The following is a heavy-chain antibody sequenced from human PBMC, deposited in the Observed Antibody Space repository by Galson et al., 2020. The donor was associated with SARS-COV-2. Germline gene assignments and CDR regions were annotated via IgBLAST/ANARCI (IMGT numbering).Heavy chain of an antibody. Sequence: GGSLRLSCTASGFTFQNHDMHWLRQAPGKGLEWVAVIWSDGSKKDYKDSVKGRFTISRDNSKNTVYLQMSSLGGEDTAMYYCARLQLGYNHYFDHWGQGTPVTVSS. J-gene: IGHJ4*02. V-gene: IGHV3-33*01. CDR3: ARLQLGYNHYFDH. CDR2: IWSDGSKK. D-gene: IGHD5-12*01. CDR1: GFTFQNHD.